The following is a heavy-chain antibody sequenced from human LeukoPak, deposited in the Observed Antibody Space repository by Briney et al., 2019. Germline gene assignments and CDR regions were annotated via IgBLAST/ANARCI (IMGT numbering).Heavy chain of an antibody. D-gene: IGHD3-10*01. J-gene: IGHJ5*02. CDR2: IYSGGST. CDR3: ARLRWFGEPLNWFDP. Sequence: PGGSLRLSCAASGFTFSSYAMSWVRQAPGKGLEWVSVIYSGGSTYYADSVKGRFTISRDNSKNTLYLQMNSLRAEDTAVYYCARLRWFGEPLNWFDPWGQGTLVTVSS. V-gene: IGHV3-66*04. CDR1: GFTFSSYA.